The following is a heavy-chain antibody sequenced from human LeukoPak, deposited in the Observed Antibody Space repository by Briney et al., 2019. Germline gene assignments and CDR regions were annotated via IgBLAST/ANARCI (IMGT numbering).Heavy chain of an antibody. Sequence: SETLSLTCTVSGGSISSYYWSWIRQPPGKGLEWIGYIYYSGSTNYNPSLKSRVTISVDTSKNQFSLKLSSVTAADTAVYYCARIPDIVVVPAAMGGDDYWGQGTLVTVSS. V-gene: IGHV4-59*01. D-gene: IGHD2-2*01. CDR1: GGSISSYY. CDR2: IYYSGST. J-gene: IGHJ4*02. CDR3: ARIPDIVVVPAAMGGDDY.